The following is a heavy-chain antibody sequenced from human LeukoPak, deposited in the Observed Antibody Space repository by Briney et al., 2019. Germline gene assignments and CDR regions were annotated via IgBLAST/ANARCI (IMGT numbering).Heavy chain of an antibody. D-gene: IGHD4-17*01. CDR2: INHSGST. CDR3: ARGRWGVTTVTYGDY. V-gene: IGHV4-39*07. CDR1: GGSISSSSYY. Sequence: SETLSLTCTVSGGSISSSSYYWGWIRQPPGKGLEWIGEINHSGSTNYNPSLKSRVTISVDTSKNQFSLKLSSVTAADTAVYYCARGRWGVTTVTYGDYWGREPWSPSPQ. J-gene: IGHJ4*02.